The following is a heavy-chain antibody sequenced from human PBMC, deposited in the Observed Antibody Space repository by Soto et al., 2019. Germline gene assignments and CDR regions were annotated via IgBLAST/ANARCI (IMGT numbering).Heavy chain of an antibody. CDR3: ARDISAVLGSYMDV. V-gene: IGHV1-18*01. J-gene: IGHJ6*02. CDR1: GYTFTSYG. CDR2: ISAYNGNT. D-gene: IGHD2-15*01. Sequence: GAAVKVSCKASGYTFTSYGISWVRQAPGQGLEWMGWISAYNGNTNYAQKLQGRVTMTTDTSTSTAYMELRSLRSDDTAVYYCARDISAVLGSYMDVWGQGTTVTVSS.